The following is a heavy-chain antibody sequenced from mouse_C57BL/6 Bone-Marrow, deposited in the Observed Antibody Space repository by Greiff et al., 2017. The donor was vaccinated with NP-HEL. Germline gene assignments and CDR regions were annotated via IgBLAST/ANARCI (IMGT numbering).Heavy chain of an antibody. V-gene: IGHV2-9*01. CDR2: IWGGGGT. CDR3: AIRWGSSPFAY. D-gene: IGHD1-1*01. J-gene: IGHJ3*01. CDR1: GFSLTSYG. Sequence: VKLVESGPGLVAPSQSLSITCTASGFSLTSYGVDWVRQPPGKGLEWLGVIWGGGGTNNNSAHMTRLSISKDNSKGQVFLKIDSLQTDDTAMYYCAIRWGSSPFAYWGQGTLVTVSA.